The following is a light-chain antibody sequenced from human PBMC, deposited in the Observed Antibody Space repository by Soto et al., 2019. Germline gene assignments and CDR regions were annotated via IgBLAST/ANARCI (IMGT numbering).Light chain of an antibody. CDR1: QVIGND. CDR2: AAS. Sequence: DIQMTQSPSSLSASVGDRVTITCRASQVIGNDLGWYQQKAGKAPKRLIYAASSLQSGVPSRFSGSGSGTEFTLMISSLQPEDFASYYSLQFHSHPLTFGGGTKVEVK. CDR3: LQFHSHPLT. V-gene: IGKV1-17*01. J-gene: IGKJ4*01.